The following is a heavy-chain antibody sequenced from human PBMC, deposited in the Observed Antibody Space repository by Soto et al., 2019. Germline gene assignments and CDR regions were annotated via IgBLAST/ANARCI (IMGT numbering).Heavy chain of an antibody. CDR2: IYYSGST. V-gene: IGHV4-4*02. Sequence: SETLSLTCTVSGGSVSSNNWWSWVRQPPGKGLEWIGEIYYSGSTSYNPSLKSRVSISVDKPRNQFSLKLTSVTAADTAVYHCARIAVAGKGSIDNWGQGTLVTVSS. D-gene: IGHD6-19*01. J-gene: IGHJ4*02. CDR3: ARIAVAGKGSIDN. CDR1: GGSVSSNNW.